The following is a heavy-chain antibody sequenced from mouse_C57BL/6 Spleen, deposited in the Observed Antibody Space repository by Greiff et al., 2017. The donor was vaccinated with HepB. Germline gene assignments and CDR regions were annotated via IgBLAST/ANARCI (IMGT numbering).Heavy chain of an antibody. CDR3: ARYIYYYAMDY. Sequence: EVQVVESGGGLVQPGGSLSLSCAASGFTFTDYYMSWVRQPPGKALEWLGFIRNKANGYTTEYSASVKGRFTISRDKSQSILYLQMNALRAEDSATYYCARYIYYYAMDYWGQGTSVTVSS. J-gene: IGHJ4*01. CDR2: IRNKANGYTT. V-gene: IGHV7-3*01. CDR1: GFTFTDYY.